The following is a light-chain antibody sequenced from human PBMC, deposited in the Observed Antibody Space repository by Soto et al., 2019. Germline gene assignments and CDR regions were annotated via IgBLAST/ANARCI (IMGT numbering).Light chain of an antibody. J-gene: IGKJ4*01. V-gene: IGKV3-11*01. CDR2: DAS. CDR3: QQRSNWPPLP. Sequence: EIVLTQSPATLSLSPGERATLSCRASQSVSSYLAWYQQKPGQAPRLLIYDASNRATGIPARFSGSGSETDFTLTISSLEPEDFAVYYCQQRSNWPPLPFGGGTRVEIK. CDR1: QSVSSY.